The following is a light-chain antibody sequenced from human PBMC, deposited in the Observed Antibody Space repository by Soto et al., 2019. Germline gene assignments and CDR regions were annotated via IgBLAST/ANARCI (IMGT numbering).Light chain of an antibody. CDR3: QQYGTSEII. CDR1: QSISSY. Sequence: DIQMTQSPSTLSASVGDRVTITCRASQSISSYLAWYQQKPGKAPKLLIYKASSLESGVPSRFSGSGSGTDFTLTISRLEPEDFAVFFCQQYGTSEIIFGQGTRLEIK. J-gene: IGKJ5*01. V-gene: IGKV1-5*03. CDR2: KAS.